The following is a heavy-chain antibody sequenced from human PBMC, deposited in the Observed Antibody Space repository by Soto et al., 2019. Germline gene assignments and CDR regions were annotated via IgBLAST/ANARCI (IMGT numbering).Heavy chain of an antibody. CDR2: IDXTSXXT. D-gene: IGHD3-22*01. V-gene: IGHV1-2*02. CDR3: AGLGNYYDSRAGYFQH. CDR1: GYTFTGFY. Sequence: ASVKVSRKSSGYTFTGFYIHCVRQAPGQGLQWMGXIDXTSXXTXXXXXFXXXVTMNRDTSISTAYMELGRLRSEDTAVYYCAGLGNYYDSRAGYFQHWGQGTRVTVSS. J-gene: IGHJ1*01.